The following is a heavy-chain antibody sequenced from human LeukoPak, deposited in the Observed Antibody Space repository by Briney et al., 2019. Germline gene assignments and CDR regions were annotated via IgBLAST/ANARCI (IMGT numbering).Heavy chain of an antibody. CDR3: ATTTRGGAFDV. V-gene: IGHV3-66*01. Sequence: GGSLRLSCAASGFTVSYNYMSWVRQAPGKGLEGVSTIFSGGNTYYADSVKGRFTISRDNFKNTLYVQMNRLRAEDTAVYYCATTTRGGAFDVWGQGTMVTVSS. D-gene: IGHD4-17*01. J-gene: IGHJ3*01. CDR2: IFSGGNT. CDR1: GFTVSYNY.